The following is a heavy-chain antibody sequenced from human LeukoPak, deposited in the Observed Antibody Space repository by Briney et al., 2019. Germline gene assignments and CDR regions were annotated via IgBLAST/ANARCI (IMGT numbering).Heavy chain of an antibody. J-gene: IGHJ4*02. CDR1: GFTVSSNY. CDR2: IYSGGGT. CDR3: AGGPSYCPFDY. Sequence: PGGSLRLSCAASGFTVSSNYMSWVRQAPEKGLEWVSVIYSGGGTKYADSVKGIFTISRDSSKNTLYLQMNSLRAEDTAVYYCAGGPSYCPFDYWGQGTLVTVSS. V-gene: IGHV3-66*01. D-gene: IGHD2-15*01.